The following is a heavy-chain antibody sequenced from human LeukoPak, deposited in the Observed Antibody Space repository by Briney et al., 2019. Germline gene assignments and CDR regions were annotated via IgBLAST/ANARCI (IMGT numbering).Heavy chain of an antibody. D-gene: IGHD2-8*02. V-gene: IGHV3-7*01. CDR3: ARGYMYGSFDY. J-gene: IGHJ4*02. CDR1: GFSFSTYW. Sequence: TGGSLRLSCAASGFSFSTYWMSWVRQAPGKGPEWVANIIQDGSEESYVDSVKGRFTISRDNAENSLYLQMNSLRAEDTALYYCARGYMYGSFDYWGQGTLVTVSS. CDR2: IIQDGSEE.